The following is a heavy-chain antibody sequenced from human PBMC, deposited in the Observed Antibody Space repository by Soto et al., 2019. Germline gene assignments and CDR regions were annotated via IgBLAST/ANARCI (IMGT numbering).Heavy chain of an antibody. D-gene: IGHD3-16*01. Sequence: ASVKVSCKASGYSFSDFYLHWVRQASGQGLEWMGWIFPNTGATKYAQKFQGRVTMTRDTSINTAYMEVSGLTSDDTAVYYCAKLMITFRGVLDDSWGQGTLVTVSS. CDR3: AKLMITFRGVLDDS. J-gene: IGHJ4*02. CDR2: IFPNTGAT. V-gene: IGHV1-2*02. CDR1: GYSFSDFY.